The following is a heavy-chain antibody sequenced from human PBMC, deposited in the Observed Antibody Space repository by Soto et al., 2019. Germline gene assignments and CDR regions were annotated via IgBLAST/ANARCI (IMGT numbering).Heavy chain of an antibody. CDR1: GYAFTSYY. J-gene: IGHJ5*02. CDR3: ARDVKRSCSGGSCSHHGWFDP. CDR2: MNPNSGNT. V-gene: IGHV1-8*01. D-gene: IGHD2-15*01. Sequence: ASVKVSCKACGYAFTSYYINWVRHATGQGLEWMGWMNPNSGNTGYAQKFQGRVTMPRNTSISTAYMELSSLRAEDTAVYYCARDVKRSCSGGSCSHHGWFDPWGQGILVTVSS.